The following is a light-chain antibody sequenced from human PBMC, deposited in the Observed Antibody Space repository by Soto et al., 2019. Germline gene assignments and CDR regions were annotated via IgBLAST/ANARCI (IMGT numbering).Light chain of an antibody. Sequence: QSALTQPASVSGSPGQSITISCTGTSSDVGSYKLVSWYQQYPGKAPKLMIYEGSKRPSGVSNRFSGSKSGYTASLTISGLQAEDEADYYCCSYAGSSTWVFGGGTKLTVL. CDR2: EGS. V-gene: IGLV2-23*01. CDR1: SSDVGSYKL. CDR3: CSYAGSSTWV. J-gene: IGLJ3*02.